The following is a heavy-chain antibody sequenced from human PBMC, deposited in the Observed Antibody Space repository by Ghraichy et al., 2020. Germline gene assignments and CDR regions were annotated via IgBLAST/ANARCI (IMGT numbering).Heavy chain of an antibody. CDR2: ISSSSRNL. CDR1: GFTFSGYN. CDR3: ARDIKSSYWSYYYYAMDV. D-gene: IGHD6-13*01. J-gene: IGHJ6*02. V-gene: IGHV3-48*01. Sequence: GGSLRLSCVGSGFTFSGYNMNWVRQSPGKGLEWVASISSSSRNLFYADSVKGRVTISRDNSKNTLYLQMNSLRAEDTAVYYCARDIKSSYWSYYYYAMDVWGQGTTVTVSS.